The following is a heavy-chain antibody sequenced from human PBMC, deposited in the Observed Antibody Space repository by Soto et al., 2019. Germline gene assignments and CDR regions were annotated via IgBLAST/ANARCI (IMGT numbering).Heavy chain of an antibody. CDR1: GYIFTSYA. V-gene: IGHV1-3*01. D-gene: IGHD4-4*01. CDR3: ARELQGLYYFDF. CDR2: INAGNGDT. Sequence: QVQVVKSGAEVKKPGASVKVSCKTSGYIFTSYAMHWVRQAPGQRLEWMGWINAGNGDTKYSQKFQGRVTITRDTSANTAFMELSSLRSEDTAIYYCARELQGLYYFDFWGQGTLVTVSS. J-gene: IGHJ4*02.